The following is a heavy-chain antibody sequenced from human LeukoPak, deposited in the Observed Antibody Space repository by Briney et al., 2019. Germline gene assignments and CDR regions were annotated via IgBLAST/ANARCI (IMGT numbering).Heavy chain of an antibody. V-gene: IGHV4-39*01. CDR3: ARPRGVGYYFDY. CDR2: IYYSGST. Sequence: PSETLSLTCTVSGGSISSSSYYWGWVRQPPGKGLEWIGSIYYSGSTYYNPSLKSRVTISVDTSKNQFSLKLSSVTAADTAVYYCARPRGVGYYFDYWGQGTLVTVSS. J-gene: IGHJ4*02. D-gene: IGHD1-26*01. CDR1: GGSISSSSYY.